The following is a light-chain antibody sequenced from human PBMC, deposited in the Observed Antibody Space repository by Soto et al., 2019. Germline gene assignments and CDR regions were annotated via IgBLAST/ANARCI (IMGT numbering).Light chain of an antibody. Sequence: DIQMTQSPSTLSASVGDRVTITCRASQSISSWLAWYQPKPGKAPKLLIYKASSLESGVPSRFSGSGSGTEFTLTISILQPDDFATYYCQQYNSYSTFGQGTKVEIK. J-gene: IGKJ1*01. CDR1: QSISSW. V-gene: IGKV1-5*03. CDR3: QQYNSYST. CDR2: KAS.